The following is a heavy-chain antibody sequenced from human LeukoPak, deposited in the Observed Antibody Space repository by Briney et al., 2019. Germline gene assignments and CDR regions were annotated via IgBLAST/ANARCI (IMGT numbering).Heavy chain of an antibody. D-gene: IGHD1-26*01. V-gene: IGHV1-3*01. CDR3: ARETSREQYYFDY. CDR1: GYTFTSYA. Sequence: ASVKVSCKASGYTFTSYAMHWVRQAPGQRLEWMGWINAGNGNTKYSQKFQGRVTITRDTSASTACMELSSLRSEDTAVYYCARETSREQYYFDYWGQGTLVTVSS. CDR2: INAGNGNT. J-gene: IGHJ4*02.